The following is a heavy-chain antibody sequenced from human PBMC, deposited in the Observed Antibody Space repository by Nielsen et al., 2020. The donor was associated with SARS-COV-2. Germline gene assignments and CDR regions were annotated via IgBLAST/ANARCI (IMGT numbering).Heavy chain of an antibody. CDR2: IRSKAYGGTT. CDR1: GFTFGDYA. J-gene: IGHJ6*02. Sequence: GGSLRLSCTASGFTFGDYAMSWVRQAPGKGLEWVGFIRSKAYGGTTEYAASVKGRFTISRDDSKSIAYLQMNSLKTEDTAVYYCTDEPGSSSPDYYYYGMDVWGQGTTVTVSS. V-gene: IGHV3-49*04. CDR3: TDEPGSSSPDYYYYGMDV. D-gene: IGHD6-6*01.